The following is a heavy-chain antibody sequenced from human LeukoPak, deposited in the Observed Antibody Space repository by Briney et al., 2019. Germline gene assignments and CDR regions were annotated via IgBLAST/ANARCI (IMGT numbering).Heavy chain of an antibody. Sequence: SGGSLRLSCAASGFTFSSYWMSWVRQAPGKGLEWVANIKQDGSEKYYVDSVKGRFTISRDNAKNSLYLQMNSLRAEDTAVYYCARDRYYYDSSGSILFDYWGQGTLVTVSS. CDR2: IKQDGSEK. CDR3: ARDRYYYDSSGSILFDY. D-gene: IGHD3-22*01. V-gene: IGHV3-7*01. J-gene: IGHJ4*02. CDR1: GFTFSSYW.